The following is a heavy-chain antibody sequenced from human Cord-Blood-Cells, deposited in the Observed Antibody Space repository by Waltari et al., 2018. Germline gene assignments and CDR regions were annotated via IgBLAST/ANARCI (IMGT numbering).Heavy chain of an antibody. CDR1: GFTFDDYA. D-gene: IGHD6-6*01. CDR3: ATEIKDSSSSGFDY. V-gene: IGHV3-9*01. CDR2: ISWKSGSL. Sequence: EVQLVESGGGLVQPGRSLRLSCAASGFTFDDYAMHWVRQAPGKGLEWVSGISWKSGSLGYADSVKGRFTISGDNAKNSLYLQMNSRRAEDTALYYCATEIKDSSSSGFDYWGQGTLVTVSS. J-gene: IGHJ4*02.